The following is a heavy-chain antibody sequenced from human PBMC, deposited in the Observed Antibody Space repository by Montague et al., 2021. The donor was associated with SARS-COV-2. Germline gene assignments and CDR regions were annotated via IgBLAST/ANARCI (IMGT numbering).Heavy chain of an antibody. CDR2: VDYSGNT. Sequence: SETLSLTCTVTGGPISSSSDYWGWIRQSPGKGLEWIASVDYSGNTYYSPSLKSRLTISVDTSKNQFSLKLNSVTAADTAVYYCARREYSYGWGDWGQGTLVTVSS. V-gene: IGHV4-39*01. CDR1: GGPISSSSDY. D-gene: IGHD5-18*01. J-gene: IGHJ4*02. CDR3: ARREYSYGWGD.